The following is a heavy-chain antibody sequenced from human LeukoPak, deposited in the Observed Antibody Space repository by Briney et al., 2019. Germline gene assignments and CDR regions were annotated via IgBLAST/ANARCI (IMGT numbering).Heavy chain of an antibody. Sequence: PGGSLRLSCAASGFTVSSNYMSWVRQAPGKGLEWVSAISGSGNSTFHADSVKGRFTISRDNSKNTLYLQMNSLRVEDTAVYYCAKDGRWLAQFDYWGQGTLVTVSS. D-gene: IGHD6-19*01. CDR3: AKDGRWLAQFDY. V-gene: IGHV3-23*01. CDR2: ISGSGNST. J-gene: IGHJ4*02. CDR1: GFTVSSNY.